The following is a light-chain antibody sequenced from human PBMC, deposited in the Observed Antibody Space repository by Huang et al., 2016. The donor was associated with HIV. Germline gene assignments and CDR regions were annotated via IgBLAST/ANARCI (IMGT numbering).Light chain of an antibody. CDR3: LQVYNYPYT. J-gene: IGKJ2*01. Sequence: AIQMTQSPSSLSASVGDRVAITCRASQGIGHDLGWYQQKPGKAPKLLIYAASSLQSGVTSRFSGSGSGTDFTLTISSLQPEDFATYYCLQVYNYPYTFGQGTKLEIK. CDR1: QGIGHD. V-gene: IGKV1-6*01. CDR2: AAS.